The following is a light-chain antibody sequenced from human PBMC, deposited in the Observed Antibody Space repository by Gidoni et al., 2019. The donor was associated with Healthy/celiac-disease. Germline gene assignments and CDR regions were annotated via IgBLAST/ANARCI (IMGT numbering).Light chain of an antibody. CDR2: AAS. CDR1: QSISSY. V-gene: IGKV1-39*01. CDR3: QQSYSTPPN. Sequence: DIQMTQSPSSLSASVGDRVTITCRASQSISSYLNWYQQKPGKAPKLLIYAASSLQSEVPSRFSGSGSGTDFTLTISSLQPEDFATYYCQQSYSTPPNFXGXTKVEIK. J-gene: IGKJ4*01.